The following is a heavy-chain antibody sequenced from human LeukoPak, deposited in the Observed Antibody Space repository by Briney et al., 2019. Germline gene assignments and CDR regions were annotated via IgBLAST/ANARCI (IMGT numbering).Heavy chain of an antibody. CDR1: GFTLSNAY. CDR3: TTTIVGVTTWFDP. D-gene: IGHD1-26*01. V-gene: IGHV3-15*01. CDR2: IKNKTNGGTT. Sequence: PGGSLRLSCAASGFTLSNAYMSWVRQAPGKGLEWVGRIKNKTNGGTTVYAAPVKGRFTISRDDSKNTLYLQMNSLKTEDTAVYYCTTTIVGVTTWFDPWGQGTLVTVSS. J-gene: IGHJ5*02.